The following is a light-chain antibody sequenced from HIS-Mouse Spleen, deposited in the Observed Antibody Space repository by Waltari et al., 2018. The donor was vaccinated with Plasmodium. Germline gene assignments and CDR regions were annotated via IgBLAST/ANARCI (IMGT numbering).Light chain of an antibody. Sequence: EIVLTQSPATLSLSPGERATLTCRASQSVSSYLAWYQQKPGQAPRLLIYDASNRAPGIPARFSGSGSGTDFTLTISSLEPEDFAVYYCQQRSNWPPLTFGG. CDR2: DAS. J-gene: IGKJ4*01. CDR1: QSVSSY. V-gene: IGKV3-11*01. CDR3: QQRSNWPPLT.